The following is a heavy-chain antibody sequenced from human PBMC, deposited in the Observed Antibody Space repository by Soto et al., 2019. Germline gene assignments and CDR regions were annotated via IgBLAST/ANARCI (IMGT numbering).Heavy chain of an antibody. J-gene: IGHJ5*02. D-gene: IGHD2-15*01. CDR1: GGSISSSRYY. CDR2: IFYSGST. V-gene: IGHV4-39*07. Sequence: PSETLSLTCTVSGGSISSSRYYWGWIRQPPGKGLEWIGSIFYSGSTYHNLSLKSRVTISVDTSKNQFSLKLSSVTAADTAVYYCARGRDIVPVPSNWFDPWGQGTLVTVSS. CDR3: ARGRDIVPVPSNWFDP.